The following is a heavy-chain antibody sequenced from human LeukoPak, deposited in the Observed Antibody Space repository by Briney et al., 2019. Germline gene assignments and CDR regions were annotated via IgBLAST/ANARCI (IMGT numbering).Heavy chain of an antibody. Sequence: SETLSLTCAVSGGSISRNTYSWNWIRQPPGKGLEWIGDIYHSGSTYYNPSLGSRVTISIDRSKNQFSLKLRSVTAADTAVYYCARAPTGPDAFDIWGQGTMVTVSS. V-gene: IGHV4-30-2*01. CDR3: ARAPTGPDAFDI. D-gene: IGHD1-1*01. CDR2: IYHSGST. J-gene: IGHJ3*02. CDR1: GGSISRNTYS.